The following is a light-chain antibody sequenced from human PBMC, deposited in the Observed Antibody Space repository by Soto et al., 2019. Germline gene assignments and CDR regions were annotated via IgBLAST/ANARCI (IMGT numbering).Light chain of an antibody. CDR3: QQYNIYWT. CDR1: QSISTW. J-gene: IGKJ1*01. CDR2: DAS. Sequence: DIQMTQSPSTLSASVGDRLTITCRASQSISTWLAWYQQKPGKAPKLLIYDASSLESGVPSRFSGSGSGTEFTLTISSLQPDDFATYYCQQYNIYWTFGQGTEVEI. V-gene: IGKV1-5*01.